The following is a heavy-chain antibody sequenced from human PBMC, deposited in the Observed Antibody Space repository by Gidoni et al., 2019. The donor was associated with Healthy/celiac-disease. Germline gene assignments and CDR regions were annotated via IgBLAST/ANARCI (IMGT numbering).Heavy chain of an antibody. Sequence: QVQLVESGGGVVQPGRSLRLSCAASGFTFSSYGMHRVRQAPGKGLEWVAVISYDGSNKYYADSGKGRFTISRDNSKNTLYLQMNSLRAEDTAVYYCAKGAREVVPAAMPYYYYYMDVWGKGTTVTVSS. CDR3: AKGAREVVPAAMPYYYYYMDV. J-gene: IGHJ6*03. V-gene: IGHV3-30*18. D-gene: IGHD2-2*01. CDR2: ISYDGSNK. CDR1: GFTFSSYG.